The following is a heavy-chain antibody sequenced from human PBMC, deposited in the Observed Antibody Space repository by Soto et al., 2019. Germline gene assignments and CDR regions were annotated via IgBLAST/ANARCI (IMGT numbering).Heavy chain of an antibody. Sequence: PGESLKISCKGSGYSFTSYWISWVRQMPGKGLEWVGIIYPGDSDTRYSPSFEGHVTISVDKSISTAFLQWNSLKASDNAIYYCERPSTSAPKDYWGQGTLVTVSS. CDR3: ERPSTSAPKDY. CDR2: IYPGDSDT. CDR1: GYSFTSYW. V-gene: IGHV5-51*01. D-gene: IGHD2-2*01. J-gene: IGHJ4*01.